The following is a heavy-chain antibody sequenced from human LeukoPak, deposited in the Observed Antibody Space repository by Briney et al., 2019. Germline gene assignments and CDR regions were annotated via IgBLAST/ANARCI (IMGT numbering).Heavy chain of an antibody. CDR3: ATYGYSSSWYWFDP. Sequence: PSETLSLTCTVSGGSVSSGSYYWSWIRQPPGKGLEWIGYINYSGSTNYNPSLKSRVTISVDTSKNQFSLKLSSVTAADTAVYYCATYGYSSSWYWFDPWGQGTLVTVSS. D-gene: IGHD6-13*01. J-gene: IGHJ5*02. V-gene: IGHV4-61*01. CDR2: INYSGST. CDR1: GGSVSSGSYY.